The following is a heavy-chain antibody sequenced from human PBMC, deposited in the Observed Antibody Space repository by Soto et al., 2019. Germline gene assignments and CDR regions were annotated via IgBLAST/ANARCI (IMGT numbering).Heavy chain of an antibody. Sequence: QVQLVESGGGVVQPGRSLRLSCSASEFTFSTYAMYWVRQAPGKGLEWVAIISSDGTYKYYADSVKGRFTISRDNSKNTLNLQMNTLRAEDTAVYYCARGNSGGGMDVWGQGTTVTVSS. J-gene: IGHJ6*02. V-gene: IGHV3-30-3*01. D-gene: IGHD2-21*01. CDR2: ISSDGTYK. CDR3: ARGNSGGGMDV. CDR1: EFTFSTYA.